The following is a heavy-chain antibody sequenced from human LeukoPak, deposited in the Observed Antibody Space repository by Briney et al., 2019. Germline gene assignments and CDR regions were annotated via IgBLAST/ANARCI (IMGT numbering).Heavy chain of an antibody. CDR1: GFTFSAYS. V-gene: IGHV3-21*01. CDR3: ASGVWDIVVVSAEGDFDY. D-gene: IGHD2-15*01. J-gene: IGHJ4*02. Sequence: PGGSLRLSCATSGFTFSAYSMSWVRQAPGKGLEWVSSISSSSSYIYYADSVKGRFTISRDNAKNSLYLQMSSLRAEDTAVYYCASGVWDIVVVSAEGDFDYWGQGTLVTVSS. CDR2: ISSSSSYI.